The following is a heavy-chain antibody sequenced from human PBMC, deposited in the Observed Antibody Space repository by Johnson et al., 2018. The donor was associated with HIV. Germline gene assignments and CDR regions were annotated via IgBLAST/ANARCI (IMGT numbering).Heavy chain of an antibody. Sequence: QVQLVESGGGVVQPGRSLRLSCAASGFTFSSYAMHWVRQAPGKGLEWVAVISYDGSNKYYAYSVKGRFTISRDNSKNTLYLQMNSLRAEDTAVYYCARGRDSSGWYRNVFDIWGQGTMVTVSS. CDR1: GFTFSSYA. D-gene: IGHD6-19*01. J-gene: IGHJ3*02. CDR3: ARGRDSSGWYRNVFDI. V-gene: IGHV3-30*14. CDR2: ISYDGSNK.